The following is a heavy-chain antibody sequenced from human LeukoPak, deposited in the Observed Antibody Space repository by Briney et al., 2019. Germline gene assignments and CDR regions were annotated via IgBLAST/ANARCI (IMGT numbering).Heavy chain of an antibody. CDR1: GFTFSSYG. V-gene: IGHV3-30*02. CDR3: AKNLRDSSCYYPNTRSDY. CDR2: IRYDGSNK. Sequence: GGSLRLSCAASGFTFSSYGMHWVRQAPGKGLEWVAFIRYDGSNKYYADSVKGRFTISRDNSKNTLYLQMNSLRAEDTAVYYCAKNLRDSSCYYPNTRSDYWGQGTLVTVSS. J-gene: IGHJ4*02. D-gene: IGHD3-22*01.